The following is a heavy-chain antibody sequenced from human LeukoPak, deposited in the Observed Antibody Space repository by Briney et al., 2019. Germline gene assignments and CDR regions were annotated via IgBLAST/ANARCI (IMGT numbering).Heavy chain of an antibody. Sequence: GGSLRLSCAASGFTFSHNWMSWVRQAPGKGLEWAANIKQDGSEKNYVDSVKGRFTISRDNAKNSLYLQMNSLRAEDTAVYYCARDSAYCSSTSCVGDAFDIWGQGTMVTVSS. V-gene: IGHV3-7*03. CDR3: ARDSAYCSSTSCVGDAFDI. J-gene: IGHJ3*02. D-gene: IGHD2-2*01. CDR2: IKQDGSEK. CDR1: GFTFSHNW.